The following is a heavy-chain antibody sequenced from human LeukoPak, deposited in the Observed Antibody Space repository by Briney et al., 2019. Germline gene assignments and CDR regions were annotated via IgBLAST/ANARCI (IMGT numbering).Heavy chain of an antibody. J-gene: IGHJ3*01. Sequence: QPGGSLRFSCASAVFTFSNYAMNWVRQAPGRGLEWVSSVSDSTYYADSVKGRFTISRDNSRNTLYLQMYSLRPGDTAVYYCTKDHPGPTEDWGQGTMVTVSS. V-gene: IGHV3-23*01. CDR3: TKDHPGPTED. CDR1: VFTFSNYA. CDR2: VSDST.